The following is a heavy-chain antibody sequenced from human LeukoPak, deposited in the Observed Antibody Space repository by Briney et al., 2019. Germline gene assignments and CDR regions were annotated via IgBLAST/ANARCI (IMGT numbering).Heavy chain of an antibody. CDR3: ARDGADTADEWSWFDP. Sequence: GASVKVSCKASGYTFTNYYILWVRQAPGQGLEWMGIINPSGGTTTYAQKFQGRVTMTRDMSTSTVYMELSSLRSEDTAVYYCARDGADTADEWSWFDPWGQGTLVTVSS. CDR2: INPSGGTT. D-gene: IGHD5-18*01. V-gene: IGHV1-46*01. CDR1: GYTFTNYY. J-gene: IGHJ5*02.